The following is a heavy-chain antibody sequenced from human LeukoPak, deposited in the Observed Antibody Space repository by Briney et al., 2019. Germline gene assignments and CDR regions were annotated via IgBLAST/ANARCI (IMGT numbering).Heavy chain of an antibody. CDR3: AKEPAPYSSGWYFPDDH. J-gene: IGHJ5*02. CDR2: IAHGASVA. CDR1: VFTFSDYG. D-gene: IGHD6-19*01. V-gene: IGHV3-30*18. Sequence: PGGSLRLSCAASVFTFSDYGMHWVRQDPGKGLEWVVVIAHGASVAYYADCVKGRFTISRDNSRNTLYLQMNSLRAEDTAVYYCAKEPAPYSSGWYFPDDHWGQGALVTVSS.